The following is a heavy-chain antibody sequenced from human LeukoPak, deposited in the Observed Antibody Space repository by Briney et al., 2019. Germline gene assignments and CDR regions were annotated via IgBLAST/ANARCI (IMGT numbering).Heavy chain of an antibody. Sequence: ASVKVSCKVSGYTLTELSMHWVRQAPGKGLEWMGGFDPEDGETIYAQKFQGRVTMTEDTSTDTAYMELSSLRSEDTAVYYCATLGEVQVYNWNYRYFDYWGQGTLVTVSS. J-gene: IGHJ4*02. V-gene: IGHV1-24*01. CDR1: GYTLTELS. CDR3: ATLGEVQVYNWNYRYFDY. CDR2: FDPEDGET. D-gene: IGHD1-7*01.